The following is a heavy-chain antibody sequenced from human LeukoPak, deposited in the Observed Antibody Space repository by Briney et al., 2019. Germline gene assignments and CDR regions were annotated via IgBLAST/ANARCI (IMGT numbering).Heavy chain of an antibody. J-gene: IGHJ4*02. CDR3: AKDLGYSGYDAIDY. CDR1: GFTFSSYA. CDR2: ISGSGGST. D-gene: IGHD5-12*01. Sequence: SGGSLRLSCAASGFTFSSYARSWVRQAPGKGLEWVSAISGSGGSTYYADSVKGRFTISRDNSKNTLYLQMNSLRAEDTAVYYCAKDLGYSGYDAIDYWGQGTLVTVSS. V-gene: IGHV3-23*01.